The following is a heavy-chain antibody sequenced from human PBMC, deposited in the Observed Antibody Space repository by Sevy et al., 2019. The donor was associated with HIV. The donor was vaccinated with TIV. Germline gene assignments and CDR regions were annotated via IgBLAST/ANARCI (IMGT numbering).Heavy chain of an antibody. Sequence: ASVKVSCKASGGTFSSYAISWVRQAPGQGLEWMGGIIPIFGTANYAQKFQGRVTITADESTSPAYMELSSLRSEDTAVYYCAREARLYYGSGSPFDYWGQGTLVTVSS. D-gene: IGHD3-10*01. V-gene: IGHV1-69*13. CDR1: GGTFSSYA. J-gene: IGHJ4*02. CDR3: AREARLYYGSGSPFDY. CDR2: IIPIFGTA.